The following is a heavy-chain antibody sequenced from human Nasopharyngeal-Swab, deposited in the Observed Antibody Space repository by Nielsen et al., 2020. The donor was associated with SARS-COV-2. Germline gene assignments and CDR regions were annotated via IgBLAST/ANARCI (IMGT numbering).Heavy chain of an antibody. CDR2: IYYSGRT. CDR3: ARQEYSSSSSWLEWFDP. CDR1: GGSISSSSYY. D-gene: IGHD6-6*01. Sequence: GSLRLSCTVPGGSISSSSYYWGWIRQPPGKGLEWIGSIYYSGRTPYNPSLKSRVTISVDTSKNQFSLKLSSVTAADTAVYYCARQEYSSSSSWLEWFDPWGQGTLVTVSS. J-gene: IGHJ5*02. V-gene: IGHV4-39*01.